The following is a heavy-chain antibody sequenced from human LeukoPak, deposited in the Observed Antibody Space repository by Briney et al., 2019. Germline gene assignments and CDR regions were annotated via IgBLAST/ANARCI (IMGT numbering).Heavy chain of an antibody. Sequence: GGSLRLSCAASGFTFSSYWMHWVRQAPGKGLVWVSRINSDGSSTSYADSVKGRFTISRDNAKNTLYLQMNSLRAEDTAVYYYARDRSSYGDYVAFDIWGQGTMVTVSS. D-gene: IGHD4-17*01. CDR1: GFTFSSYW. CDR3: ARDRSSYGDYVAFDI. CDR2: INSDGSST. V-gene: IGHV3-74*01. J-gene: IGHJ3*02.